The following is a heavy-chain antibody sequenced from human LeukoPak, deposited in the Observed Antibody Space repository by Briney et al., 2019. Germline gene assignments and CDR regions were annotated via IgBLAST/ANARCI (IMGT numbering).Heavy chain of an antibody. CDR3: ARDRWYGMDV. CDR1: GFTFSSSW. D-gene: IGHD4-23*01. J-gene: IGHJ6*02. V-gene: IGHV3-74*01. CDR2: IKTDGSTT. Sequence: GGSLRLSCAVSGFTFSSSWMHWVRQAPGKGLVWVSHIKTDGSTTAYADSVKGRFTISRDNAKNSLYLQMNSLRAEDTAVYYCARDRWYGMDVWGQGTTVTVSS.